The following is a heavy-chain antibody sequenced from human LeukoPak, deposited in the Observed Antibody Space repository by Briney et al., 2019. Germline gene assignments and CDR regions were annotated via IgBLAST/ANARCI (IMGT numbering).Heavy chain of an antibody. J-gene: IGHJ4*02. CDR1: GGSISSGDYY. V-gene: IGHV4-30-4*01. D-gene: IGHD3-3*01. Sequence: SQTLSLTCTVSGGSISSGDYYWSWIRQPPGKGLEWIGYIYYSGSTYYNPSLKSRVTISVDTSKNQFSLKLSSVTAADTAVYYCASLMKYDFWSGYSRGGYFDYWGQGTLVTVSS. CDR2: IYYSGST. CDR3: ASLMKYDFWSGYSRGGYFDY.